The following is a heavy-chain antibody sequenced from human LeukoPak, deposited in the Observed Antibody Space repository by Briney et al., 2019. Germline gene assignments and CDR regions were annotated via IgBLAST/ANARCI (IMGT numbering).Heavy chain of an antibody. V-gene: IGHV3-30*02. CDR2: IRYDGSNK. D-gene: IGHD1-1*01. Sequence: GGSLRLSCAASGFTFSSYGMHLVRQAPGKGLEWVAFIRYDGSNKYYADSVKGRFTISRDNSKNTLYLQMNSLRAEDTAVYYCAKAVNWNDRTPFDYWGQGTLVTVSS. CDR3: AKAVNWNDRTPFDY. CDR1: GFTFSSYG. J-gene: IGHJ4*02.